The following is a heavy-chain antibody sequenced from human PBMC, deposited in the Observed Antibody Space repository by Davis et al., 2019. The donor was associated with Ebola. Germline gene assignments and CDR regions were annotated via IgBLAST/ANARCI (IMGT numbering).Heavy chain of an antibody. CDR3: ARVEKRGSYFTAFDI. CDR1: GGSFTNYY. V-gene: IGHV4-34*01. J-gene: IGHJ3*02. Sequence: PSETLSLTCAVYGGSFTNYYCTWIRQPPGKGLEWIGEIHPSGSIYYNPSLKSRVTMSRDTSKKQFSLKIDSVTAADTAVYYCARVEKRGSYFTAFDIWGQGTMVTVSS. D-gene: IGHD1-26*01. CDR2: IHPSGSI.